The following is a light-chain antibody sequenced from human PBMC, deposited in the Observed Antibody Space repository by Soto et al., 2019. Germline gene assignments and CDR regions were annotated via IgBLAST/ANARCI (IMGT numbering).Light chain of an antibody. CDR2: GAS. V-gene: IGKV3-20*01. Sequence: EIVLTQSPATLSLSPGERATLSCRASQSVSSSYLAGYNQKPGQAPRLLIYGASSRATGIPDRFSGSGSGTDFTLTIGRLEPEDFAVYYCQQYGSSPLITFGQGTRLEMK. CDR1: QSVSSSY. J-gene: IGKJ5*01. CDR3: QQYGSSPLIT.